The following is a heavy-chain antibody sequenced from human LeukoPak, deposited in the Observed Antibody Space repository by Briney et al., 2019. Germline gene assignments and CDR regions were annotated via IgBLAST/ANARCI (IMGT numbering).Heavy chain of an antibody. J-gene: IGHJ4*02. Sequence: PGGSLRLSCAVSGFTFRSYAMTWVRQAPGKGLEWVSGVSGSGGSADYADSVKGRLTISRDKSKNTLYLQRNSLRAEDTAVYYCAILRDYWGQGILVTVSS. CDR3: AILRDY. CDR2: VSGSGGSA. CDR1: GFTFRSYA. V-gene: IGHV3-23*01. D-gene: IGHD3-10*01.